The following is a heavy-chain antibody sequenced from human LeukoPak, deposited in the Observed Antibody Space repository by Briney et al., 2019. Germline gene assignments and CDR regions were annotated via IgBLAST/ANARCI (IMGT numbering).Heavy chain of an antibody. CDR1: SYTFTRYG. J-gene: IGHJ4*02. V-gene: IGHV1-18*01. CDR2: ISGYNGNT. CDR3: ARGGRYGDFDY. D-gene: IGHD4-17*01. Sequence: ASVKVSCKASSYTFTRYGISWARQAPGQGLEWMGWISGYNGNTNYAQKFQGRVSMTADTSTSTAYMELRSLRSDDTAVYYCARGGRYGDFDYWGQGTLVTVSS.